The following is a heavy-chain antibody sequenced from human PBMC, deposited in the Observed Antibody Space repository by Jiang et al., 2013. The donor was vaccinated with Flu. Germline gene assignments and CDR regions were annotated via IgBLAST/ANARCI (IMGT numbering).Heavy chain of an antibody. CDR3: ARSAGPTAIDY. J-gene: IGHJ4*02. V-gene: IGHV5-51*01. Sequence: GWVRQMPGKGLEWMGIIYPGDSDTRYSPSFQGQVTISADKSISTAYLQWSSLKASDTAMYYCARSAGPTAIDYWGQGTLVTVSS. CDR2: IYPGDSDT. D-gene: IGHD4-11*01.